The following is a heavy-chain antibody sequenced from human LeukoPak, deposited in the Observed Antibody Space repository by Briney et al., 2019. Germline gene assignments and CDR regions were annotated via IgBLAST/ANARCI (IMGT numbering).Heavy chain of an antibody. D-gene: IGHD2-2*01. CDR3: ARVGVVPAADFDY. Sequence: ASVKVSCKASGYTFTSYDINWVRQATGQGLGWMGWMNPNSGNTGYALKFQGRVTITRNTSISTAYMELSSLRSEDTAVYYCARVGVVPAADFDYWGQGTLVTVSS. CDR2: MNPNSGNT. V-gene: IGHV1-8*03. J-gene: IGHJ4*02. CDR1: GYTFTSYD.